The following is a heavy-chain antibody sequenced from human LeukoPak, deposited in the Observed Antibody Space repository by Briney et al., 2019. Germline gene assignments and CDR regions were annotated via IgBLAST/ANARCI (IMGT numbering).Heavy chain of an antibody. Sequence: XCKASGYTFTGYYMXWVRQAPGQGLEWMGRINPNSGGTNYAQKFQGRVTMTRDTSISTAYMELSRLRSDDTAVYYCARESSYGYHYFDYWGQGTLVTVSS. J-gene: IGHJ4*02. CDR3: ARESSYGYHYFDY. V-gene: IGHV1-2*06. D-gene: IGHD5-18*01. CDR1: GYTFTGYY. CDR2: INPNSGGT.